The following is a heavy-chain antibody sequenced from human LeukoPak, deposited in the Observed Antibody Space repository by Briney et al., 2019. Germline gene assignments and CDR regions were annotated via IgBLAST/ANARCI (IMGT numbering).Heavy chain of an antibody. D-gene: IGHD3-22*01. CDR3: ARYGDSSVYYSADAFDI. CDR1: GFIFSSYE. J-gene: IGHJ3*02. CDR2: IGTSDSST. V-gene: IGHV3-48*03. Sequence: PGGSLRLSCAASGFIFSSYEMNWVRQAPVKGLEWVSYIGTSDSSTYYADSVKGRFTISRDDAKNSLYLQMNSLRVEDTAVYYCARYGDSSVYYSADAFDIWGQGTMVTVSS.